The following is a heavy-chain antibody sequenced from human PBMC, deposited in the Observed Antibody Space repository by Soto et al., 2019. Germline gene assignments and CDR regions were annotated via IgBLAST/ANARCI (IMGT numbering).Heavy chain of an antibody. CDR1: GFSVSNNY. V-gene: IGHV3-66*01. J-gene: IGHJ4*02. CDR2: IYSDGST. CDR3: VRDGVYCGYDPDY. Sequence: GGSLRLSCAASGFSVSNNYMSWVRQAPGKGLEWISVIYSDGSTYYADSVKGRFTISRDNSENSLYLQMNSLRDEDTAVYYCVRDGVYCGYDPDYWGQGTLVTVSS. D-gene: IGHD5-12*01.